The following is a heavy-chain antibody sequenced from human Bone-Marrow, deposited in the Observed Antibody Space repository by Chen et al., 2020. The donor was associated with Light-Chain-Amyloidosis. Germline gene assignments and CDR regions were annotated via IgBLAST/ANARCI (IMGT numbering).Heavy chain of an antibody. CDR2: ISPYDSDA. V-gene: IGHV5-51*01. CDR1: GYTFPNYW. J-gene: IGHJ4*02. CDR3: ARRRDGYNFDY. Sequence: EVQLEQSGPEVKKPGESLKISCKGSGYTFPNYWIGWVRQMPGKGLEWMGVISPYDSDARYSPSFEGQVTISADKSITTAYLQWRSLKASDTAMYSCARRRDGYNFDYWGQGTLVTVSS. D-gene: IGHD5-12*01.